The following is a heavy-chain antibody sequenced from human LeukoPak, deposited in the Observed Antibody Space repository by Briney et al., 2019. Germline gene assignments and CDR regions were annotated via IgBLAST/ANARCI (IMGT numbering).Heavy chain of an antibody. D-gene: IGHD1-26*01. J-gene: IGHJ4*02. Sequence: PGGSLRLSCAASGFTLGPYSMNWVRQAPGKGLEWISYITGSGSSTSYADSVKGRFTISRDNAKNTVYLQMNSLSPEDTAVYYCARDGSFTAWGQGTLVTVSS. CDR2: ITGSGSST. CDR1: GFTLGPYS. CDR3: ARDGSFTA. V-gene: IGHV3-48*04.